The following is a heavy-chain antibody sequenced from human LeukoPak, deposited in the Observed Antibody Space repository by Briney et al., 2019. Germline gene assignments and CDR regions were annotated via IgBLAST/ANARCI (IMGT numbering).Heavy chain of an antibody. D-gene: IGHD4-23*01. CDR2: IIPIFNTK. Sequence: GASVKVSCKASGYTFTGYYIHWVRQAPGQGLEWMGGIIPIFNTKNYAQRFQDRVILTADESTSTAYMELSSLRSEDTAVYYCARGNSRWSTPSSSYYYRMDVWGQGTTVAVSS. CDR3: ARGNSRWSTPSSSYYYRMDV. CDR1: GYTFTGYY. V-gene: IGHV1-69*13. J-gene: IGHJ6*02.